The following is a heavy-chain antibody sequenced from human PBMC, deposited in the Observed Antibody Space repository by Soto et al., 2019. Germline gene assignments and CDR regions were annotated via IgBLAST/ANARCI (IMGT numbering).Heavy chain of an antibody. D-gene: IGHD4-4*01. CDR2: IYYSGST. J-gene: IGHJ5*02. Sequence: QVQLQESGPGLVKPSQTLSLTCTVSGGSISSGGYYWSWIRQHPGKGLEWIGYIYYSGSTYYNPSLRSRVTISVDTSKNQFSLKLSSVTAADTAVYYCARAGYSNYAFWFDPWGQGTLVTVSS. V-gene: IGHV4-31*03. CDR3: ARAGYSNYAFWFDP. CDR1: GGSISSGGYY.